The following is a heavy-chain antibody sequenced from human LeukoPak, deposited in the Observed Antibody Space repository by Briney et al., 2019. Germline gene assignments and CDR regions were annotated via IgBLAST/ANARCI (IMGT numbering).Heavy chain of an antibody. J-gene: IGHJ5*02. CDR3: ARDPVPAAIRVRRTTWFDP. D-gene: IGHD2-2*02. V-gene: IGHV1-2*02. CDR2: INPNSGGT. CDR1: GYTFTGYY. Sequence: ASVKVSRKASGYTFTGYYMHWVRQAPGQGLEWMGWINPNSGGTNYAQKFQGRVTMTRDTSISTAYMELSRLRSDDTAVYYCARDPVPAAIRVRRTTWFDPWGQGTLVTVSS.